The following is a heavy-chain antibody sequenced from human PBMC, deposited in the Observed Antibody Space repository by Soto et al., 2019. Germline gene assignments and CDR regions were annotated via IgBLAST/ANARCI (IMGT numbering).Heavy chain of an antibody. D-gene: IGHD2-8*02. V-gene: IGHV3-30*18. J-gene: IGHJ3*02. CDR3: AKSLAWSAKGDAFDI. CDR2: ISYDGSNK. CDR1: GFTFSSYG. Sequence: QVQLVESGGGVVQPGRSLRLSCAASGFTFSSYGMHWVRQAPGKGLEWVAVISYDGSNKYYADSVKGRFTISRDNSKNTLYLQMNSLRAEDTAVYYCAKSLAWSAKGDAFDIWGQGTIVTVSS.